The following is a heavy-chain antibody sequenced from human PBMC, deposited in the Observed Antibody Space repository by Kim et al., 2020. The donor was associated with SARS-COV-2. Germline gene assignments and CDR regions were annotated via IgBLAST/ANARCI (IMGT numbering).Heavy chain of an antibody. CDR1: GGSISSSSYY. D-gene: IGHD3-3*01. Sequence: SETLSLTCTVSGGSISSSSYYWGWIRQPPGKGLEWIVSIYYSGSTYYNPSLKSRVTISVDTSKNQFSLKLSSVTAAGTAVYYCAITSFSPYFLEWFGPYYYGMDVWGQGTTVTVSS. V-gene: IGHV4-39*01. J-gene: IGHJ6*02. CDR2: IYYSGST. CDR3: AITSFSPYFLEWFGPYYYGMDV.